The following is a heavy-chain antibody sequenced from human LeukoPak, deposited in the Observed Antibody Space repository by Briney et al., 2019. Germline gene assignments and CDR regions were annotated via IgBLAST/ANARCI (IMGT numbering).Heavy chain of an antibody. Sequence: SETLSLTCTVSGGSISSYYWSWNRRPPGKGLEWIGYIYDSGSTNYNPSLKSRVTISVDTSKNQFSLKLSSVTAADAAVYYCARFGGYCSGGSCYYYYYMDVWGKGTTVTVSS. D-gene: IGHD2-15*01. CDR1: GGSISSYY. V-gene: IGHV4-59*08. CDR3: ARFGGYCSGGSCYYYYYMDV. CDR2: IYDSGST. J-gene: IGHJ6*03.